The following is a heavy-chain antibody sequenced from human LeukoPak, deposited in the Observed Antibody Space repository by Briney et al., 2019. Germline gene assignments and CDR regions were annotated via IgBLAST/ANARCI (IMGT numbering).Heavy chain of an antibody. Sequence: GGSLRLSCAASGFTFSNYAMSWVRQAPGKGLEWVSAIRNSCGKTYYADSVKGRFTISRDNYKNTLNLQKNSLRAEDTALYYCVKGLQWELPLEQWGKGTLVTLST. D-gene: IGHD1-26*01. CDR1: GFTFSNYA. J-gene: IGHJ4*02. CDR3: VKGLQWELPLEQ. V-gene: IGHV3-23*01. CDR2: IRNSCGKT.